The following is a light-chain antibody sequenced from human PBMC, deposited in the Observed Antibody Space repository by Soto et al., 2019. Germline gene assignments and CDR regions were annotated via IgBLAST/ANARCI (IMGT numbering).Light chain of an antibody. Sequence: EIVMTQSPATLSLSPGERATLSCRASQSISRNVAWYQQKPGQAPRLLIYGASSMATGVPARFSGSGSGTEFSLTISSLQSEDSAVFYCQQFNDWPLTFGGGTKVEIK. CDR2: GAS. V-gene: IGKV3D-15*01. J-gene: IGKJ4*01. CDR1: QSISRN. CDR3: QQFNDWPLT.